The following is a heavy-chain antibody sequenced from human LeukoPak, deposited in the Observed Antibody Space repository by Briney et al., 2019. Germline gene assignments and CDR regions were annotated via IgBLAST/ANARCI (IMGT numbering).Heavy chain of an antibody. J-gene: IGHJ4*02. CDR2: IKQDGSEK. V-gene: IGHV3-7*04. Sequence: GGSLRLSCAASGFTFSSYWRSWVRQAPGKGLEWVANIKQDGSEKQYVDSVKGRFAISRDNAENSLYLQMNSLKAEDTAVYYCGRFTRSGDSVYWGQGTLVTVSS. D-gene: IGHD7-27*01. CDR1: GFTFSSYW. CDR3: GRFTRSGDSVY.